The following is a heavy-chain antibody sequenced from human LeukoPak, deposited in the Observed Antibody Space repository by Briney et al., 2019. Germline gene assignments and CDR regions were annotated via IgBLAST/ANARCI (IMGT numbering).Heavy chain of an antibody. CDR1: GFTFRSYW. V-gene: IGHV3-7*01. D-gene: IGHD6-25*01. CDR3: AREGTVQSGYDPNWFDP. CDR2: INQDGSEK. Sequence: GGSLRLSCAASGFTFRSYWVSWVRQAPGKGLEWVANINQDGSEKYYVNSVKGRFTISRDNAKNSLYLQMNSLRAEDTAVYYCAREGTVQSGYDPNWFDPWGQGTLVTVSS. J-gene: IGHJ5*02.